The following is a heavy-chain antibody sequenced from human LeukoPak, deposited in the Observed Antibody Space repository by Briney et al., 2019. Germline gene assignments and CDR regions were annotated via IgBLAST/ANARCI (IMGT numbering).Heavy chain of an antibody. CDR1: GFTISSYA. D-gene: IGHD2-2*03. CDR3: ATAHLGVPSNMDMIFYS. CDR2: IRGSGGST. V-gene: IGHV3-23*01. Sequence: GGSLRLSCAASGFTISSYAMNWVRQAPGKGLEWVSSIRGSGGSTYYADSVKGRFAISRDNSKKTLYLQMDSLRAEDTAVYYCATAHLGVPSNMDMIFYSSGQGTLVTVSS. J-gene: IGHJ4*02.